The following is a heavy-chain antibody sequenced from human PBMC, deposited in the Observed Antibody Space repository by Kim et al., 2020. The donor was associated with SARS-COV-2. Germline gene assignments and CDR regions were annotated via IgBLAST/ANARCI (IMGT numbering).Heavy chain of an antibody. V-gene: IGHV4-34*01. CDR3: AVMVRGVIIKDY. D-gene: IGHD3-10*01. J-gene: IGHJ4*02. Sequence: SETLSLTCAVYGGSFSGYYWSWIRQPPGKGLEWIGEINHSGSTNYNPSLKSRVTISVDTSKNQFSLKLSSVTAADTAVYYCAVMVRGVIIKDYWGQGTLVTVSS. CDR1: GGSFSGYY. CDR2: INHSGST.